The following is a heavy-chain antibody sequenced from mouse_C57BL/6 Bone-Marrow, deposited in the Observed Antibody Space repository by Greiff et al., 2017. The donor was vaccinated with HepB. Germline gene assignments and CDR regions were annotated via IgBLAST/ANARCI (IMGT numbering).Heavy chain of an antibody. CDR3: TRDYYGSSYDYAMDY. J-gene: IGHJ4*01. V-gene: IGHV5-9-1*02. CDR1: GFTFSSYA. CDR2: ISSGGDYI. Sequence: EVHLVESGEGLVKPGGSLKLSCAASGFTFSSYAMSWVRQTPEKRLEWVAYISSGGDYIYYADTVKGRFTISRDNARNTLYLQMSSLKSEDTAMYYCTRDYYGSSYDYAMDYWGQGTSVTVSS. D-gene: IGHD1-1*01.